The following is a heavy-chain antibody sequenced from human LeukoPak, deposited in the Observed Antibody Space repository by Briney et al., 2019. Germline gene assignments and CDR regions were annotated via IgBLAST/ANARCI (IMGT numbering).Heavy chain of an antibody. V-gene: IGHV1-69*13. CDR2: IIPIFGTA. Sequence: SVTVSCTASGGTFSSYAISWVRQAPGQGLEWMGGIIPIFGTANYAQKFQGRVTITADESTSTAYMELSSLRSEDTAVYYCARYRIAAVLRYYYYGMDVWGQGTTVTVSS. CDR3: ARYRIAAVLRYYYYGMDV. D-gene: IGHD6-13*01. CDR1: GGTFSSYA. J-gene: IGHJ6*02.